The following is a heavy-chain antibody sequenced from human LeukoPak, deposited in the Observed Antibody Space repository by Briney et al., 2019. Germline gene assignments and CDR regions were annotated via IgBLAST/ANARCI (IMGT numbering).Heavy chain of an antibody. D-gene: IGHD3-3*01. CDR3: ATSDDLWSGVDN. CDR2: ISSSSSYI. V-gene: IGHV3-21*01. J-gene: IGHJ4*02. CDR1: GFTFSSSS. Sequence: GGSLKLSCGVSGFTFSSSSMNWVRQAPGKGLEWVSSISSSSSYIYYADSVKGRFTISRDNAKNSLYLQMDSLRAEDTAVYYCATSDDLWSGVDNWGQGTLVTVSS.